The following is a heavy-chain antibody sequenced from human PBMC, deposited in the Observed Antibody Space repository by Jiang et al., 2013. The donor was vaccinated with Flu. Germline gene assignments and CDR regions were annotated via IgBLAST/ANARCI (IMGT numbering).Heavy chain of an antibody. D-gene: IGHD4-17*01. CDR2: IYWDDDK. J-gene: IGHJ4*01. CDR3: ARYDYGDYYFDY. CDR1: GFSLSTNGVG. V-gene: IGHV2-5*02. Sequence: KPTQTLTLTCTFSGFSLSTNGVGVGWIRQPPGKALEWLGIIYWDDDKRYSPFLKSRLTFTQDTSKKQVVLTMTNVDPVDTATYYCARYDYGDYYFDYWG.